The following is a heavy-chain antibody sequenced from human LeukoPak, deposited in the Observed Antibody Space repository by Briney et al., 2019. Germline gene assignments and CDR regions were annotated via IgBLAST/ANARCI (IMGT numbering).Heavy chain of an antibody. CDR1: GFTFRSFA. J-gene: IGHJ4*02. CDR2: LRSDGATT. V-gene: IGHV3-64*02. D-gene: IGHD6-19*01. CDR3: ARARRSGQQPYYFDY. Sequence: GGSLRLSCAASGFTFRSFAMHWVRQTPGKGLEYVSALRSDGATTYYADSVKGRFIISRDNSKNTVYLQMGSLRSEDTGVYYCARARRSGQQPYYFDYWGQGTPVIVSS.